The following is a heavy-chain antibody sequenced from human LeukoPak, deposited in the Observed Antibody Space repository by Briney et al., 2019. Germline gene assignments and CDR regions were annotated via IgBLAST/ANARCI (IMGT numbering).Heavy chain of an antibody. CDR2: INNGGGEI. CDR1: GFIFSDYA. Sequence: GGSLRLSCAASGFIFSDYAMSWVRQAPGEGLEWVSVINNGGGEIYYAASAKGRFTISRDNSKNTVYLQMNILGVEDTAIYYCAKSAYTGSAADVRYFDLWGRGTLVTVSS. V-gene: IGHV3-23*03. CDR3: AKSAYTGSAADVRYFDL. J-gene: IGHJ2*01. D-gene: IGHD2-15*01.